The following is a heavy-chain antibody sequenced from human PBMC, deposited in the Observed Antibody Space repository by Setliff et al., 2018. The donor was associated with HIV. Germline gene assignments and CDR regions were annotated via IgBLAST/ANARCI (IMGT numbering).Heavy chain of an antibody. D-gene: IGHD4-17*01. Sequence: PSETLSLTCTVSGASITTDTYYWAWIRQPPGKGLEWIGSIYHRGSTHHNPSLKSRVTISIDTSNNQISLRLSSVTAADTAMYYCARDDYGYNGKGFDYWGQGTMVTVSS. J-gene: IGHJ4*03. CDR2: IYHRGST. CDR3: ARDDYGYNGKGFDY. V-gene: IGHV4-39*02. CDR1: GASITTDTYY.